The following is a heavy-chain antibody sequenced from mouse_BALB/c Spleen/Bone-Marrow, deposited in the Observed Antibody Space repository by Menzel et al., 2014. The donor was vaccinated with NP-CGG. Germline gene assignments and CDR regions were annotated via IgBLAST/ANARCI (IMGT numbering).Heavy chain of an antibody. D-gene: IGHD3-1*01. CDR3: ATARATSYAMDY. V-gene: IGHV1-69*02. Sequence: VQRVESGAELVKPGASVKLSCKASGCTFTSYWMHWVKRRPGQGLEWIGEIDPSDSYTNYNQKFKGKATLTVDKSSSTAYMQLSSLTSEDSAVYYCATARATSYAMDYWGQGTSVTVSS. CDR2: IDPSDSYT. CDR1: GCTFTSYW. J-gene: IGHJ4*01.